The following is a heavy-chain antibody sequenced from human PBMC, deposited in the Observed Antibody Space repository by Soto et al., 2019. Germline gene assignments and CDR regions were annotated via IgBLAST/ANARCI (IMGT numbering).Heavy chain of an antibody. CDR1: GYTFTSYD. CDR3: ERTLYGDNVDY. Sequence: QVQLVQSGAEVKKPGASVKVSCKASGYTFTSYDINWVRQATGQGLEWMGWMNPNSGYTGYAQKFQGRVTMTTNTTINTDYMRLRSLRSEDTSFYYCERTLYGDNVDYWGQGTLVTVSS. D-gene: IGHD4-17*01. V-gene: IGHV1-8*01. CDR2: MNPNSGYT. J-gene: IGHJ4*01.